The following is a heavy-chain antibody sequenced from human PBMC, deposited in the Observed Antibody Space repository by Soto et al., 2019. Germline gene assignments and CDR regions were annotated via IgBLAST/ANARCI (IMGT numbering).Heavy chain of an antibody. CDR3: ARGGYNWNDVTDY. Sequence: QVQLQESGPGLVKPSETLSLTCIVSSGSISNYYWSWIRQPPGKGLEWIGYIYYRGSTNYNPSLKSRVTILVDTSKNQFSLKLSSVTAADTAVYYCARGGYNWNDVTDYWGQGTLVTVSS. J-gene: IGHJ4*02. V-gene: IGHV4-59*01. D-gene: IGHD1-20*01. CDR1: SGSISNYY. CDR2: IYYRGST.